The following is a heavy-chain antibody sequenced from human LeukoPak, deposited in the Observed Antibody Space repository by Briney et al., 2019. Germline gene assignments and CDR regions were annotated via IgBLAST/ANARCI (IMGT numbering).Heavy chain of an antibody. V-gene: IGHV4-34*01. Sequence: PSETLSLTCAVYGGSFSGYYWSWIRQPPGKGLEWIGEINHSGSTNYNPSLKSRVTISVDTSKNQFSLKLSSVTAADTAVYYCARVVRYYYDSSGYYPVFDYWGQGTLVTVSS. CDR2: INHSGST. D-gene: IGHD3-22*01. CDR3: ARVVRYYYDSSGYYPVFDY. J-gene: IGHJ4*02. CDR1: GGSFSGYY.